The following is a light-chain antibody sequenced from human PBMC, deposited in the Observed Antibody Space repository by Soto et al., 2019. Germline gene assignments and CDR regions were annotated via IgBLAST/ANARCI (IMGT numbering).Light chain of an antibody. J-gene: IGKJ1*01. Sequence: EIVLTQSPGTLSLSPGEGAALSCRASQSLSSNSLAWYQHKPGQAPRLLIYGASSRATGIPDRFSGSGSGTDFTLTISRLEPEDFAVYYCQQYGSSPPWTFGQGTKVDIK. CDR1: QSLSSNS. CDR3: QQYGSSPPWT. CDR2: GAS. V-gene: IGKV3-20*01.